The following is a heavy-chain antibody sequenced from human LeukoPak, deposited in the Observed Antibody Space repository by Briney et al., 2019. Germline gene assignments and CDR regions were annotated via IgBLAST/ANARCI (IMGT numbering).Heavy chain of an antibody. J-gene: IGHJ4*02. D-gene: IGHD4-23*01. V-gene: IGHV3-9*01. Sequence: GGSLRLSCAASGFTFDDYAMHWVRQAPGKGLEWVSGITWNSAYIGYADSVKGRFTISRDNSKNTLYLQMNSLRAEDTAVYYCARGGGGNNFDYWGQGTLVTVSS. CDR1: GFTFDDYA. CDR3: ARGGGGNNFDY. CDR2: ITWNSAYI.